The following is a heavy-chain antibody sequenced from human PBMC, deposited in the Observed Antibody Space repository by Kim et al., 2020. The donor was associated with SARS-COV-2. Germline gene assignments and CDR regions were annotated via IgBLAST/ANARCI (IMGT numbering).Heavy chain of an antibody. Sequence: GGSLRLSCAASGFTFSSYAMHWVRQASGKGLEWVAVISYDGSNKYYADSVKGRFTISRDNSKNTLYLQMNSLRAEDTAVYYCARVMGSGYDLKEGLGLDYWGQGTLVTVSS. J-gene: IGHJ4*02. D-gene: IGHD5-12*01. V-gene: IGHV3-30-3*01. CDR2: ISYDGSNK. CDR3: ARVMGSGYDLKEGLGLDY. CDR1: GFTFSSYA.